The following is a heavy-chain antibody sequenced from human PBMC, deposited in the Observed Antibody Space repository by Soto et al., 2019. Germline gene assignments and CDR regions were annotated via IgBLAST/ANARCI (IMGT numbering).Heavy chain of an antibody. CDR2: INPNSGGT. V-gene: IGHV1-2*04. Sequence: QVQLVQSGAEVKKPGASVKVSCKASGYTFTGYYMHWVRQAPGQGLEWMGWINPNSGGTNYAQKFQGWVTMTRHTTTRTAHMELTRLSSDDTAVSYSARDPVQADGDGMGVWGQGTTVTVSS. CDR3: ARDPVQADGDGMGV. CDR1: GYTFTGYY. D-gene: IGHD2-2*01. J-gene: IGHJ6*02.